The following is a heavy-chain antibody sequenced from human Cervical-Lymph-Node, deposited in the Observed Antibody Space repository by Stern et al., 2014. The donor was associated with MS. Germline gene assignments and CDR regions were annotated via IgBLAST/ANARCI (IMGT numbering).Heavy chain of an antibody. J-gene: IGHJ4*02. Sequence: QLVQSGAEVKKPGASVKVSCKASGFTFTNHGISWVRQAPGQGLEWMGWINGYNGNLDFAQTFQGRLIMPTDKSTSTVYIEMRSLGFDDTAGDYCARDRGLVGNTTDDYWGQGTLVTVSS. CDR2: INGYNGNL. CDR3: ARDRGLVGNTTDDY. CDR1: GFTFTNHG. D-gene: IGHD1-26*01. V-gene: IGHV1-18*01.